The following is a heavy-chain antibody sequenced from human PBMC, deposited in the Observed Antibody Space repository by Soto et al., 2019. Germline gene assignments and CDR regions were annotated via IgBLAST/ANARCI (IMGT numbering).Heavy chain of an antibody. CDR3: AKLRPGVLYYDFWSGYSIGMDV. J-gene: IGHJ6*02. CDR1: GFTFSSYG. V-gene: IGHV3-30*18. D-gene: IGHD3-3*01. Sequence: QVQLVESGGGVVQPGRSLRLSCAASGFTFSSYGMHWVRQAPGKGLEWVAVISYGGSNKYYADSVKGRFTISRDNSKNTLYLQMNSLRAEDTAVYYCAKLRPGVLYYDFWSGYSIGMDVWGQGTTVTVSS. CDR2: ISYGGSNK.